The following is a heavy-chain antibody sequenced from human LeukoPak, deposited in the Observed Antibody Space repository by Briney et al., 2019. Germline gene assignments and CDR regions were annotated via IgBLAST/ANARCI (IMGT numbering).Heavy chain of an antibody. CDR3: ARPSYCVFDNCGYWLDP. J-gene: IGHJ5*02. Sequence: ASVKVSCKTSGYTSTKYLIHWVRQAPGQGLEWMGTINPSGDSTNYAQRFQGRVTLTEDTSTSTVYMELSSLTSEDTAVYYCARPSYCVFDNCGYWLDPWGPGTLITVSS. CDR1: GYTSTKYL. CDR2: INPSGDST. D-gene: IGHD2-21*01. V-gene: IGHV1-46*01.